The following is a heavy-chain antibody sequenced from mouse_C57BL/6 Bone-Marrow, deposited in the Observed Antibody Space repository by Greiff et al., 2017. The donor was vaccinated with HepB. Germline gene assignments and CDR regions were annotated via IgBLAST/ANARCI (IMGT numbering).Heavy chain of an antibody. V-gene: IGHV7-1*01. CDR1: GFTFSDFY. J-gene: IGHJ1*03. CDR3: ARDAGDARYCDV. Sequence: EVHLVDSGGGLVQSGRSLRLSCATSGFTFSDFYIEWVRQAPGKGLEWIAASRNKANDYTTEYSAAVKGRFIVSRDTSQSILYLQMNALRAEDTAIYYCARDAGDARYCDVWGTGTTVTVSS. CDR2: SRNKANDYTT.